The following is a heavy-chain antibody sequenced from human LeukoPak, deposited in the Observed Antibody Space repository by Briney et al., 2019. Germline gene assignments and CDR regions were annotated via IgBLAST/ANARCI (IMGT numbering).Heavy chain of an antibody. CDR2: INHSGGT. D-gene: IGHD3-3*01. J-gene: IGHJ4*02. CDR1: GGSLSGYY. Sequence: PSETLSLTCAVSGGSLSGYYWSWIRQPPGKGLEWIGEINHSGGTYYKSSLKSRVTISLDTPKNQFSLRLTSVTAADTAVYYCAKLFGAINLLPDYWSQGTLVTVSS. CDR3: AKLFGAINLLPDY. V-gene: IGHV4-34*01.